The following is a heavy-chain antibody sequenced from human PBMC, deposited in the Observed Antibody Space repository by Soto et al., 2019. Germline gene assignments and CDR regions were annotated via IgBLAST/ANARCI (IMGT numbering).Heavy chain of an antibody. CDR3: ARGRYYYGSGSI. Sequence: QVQLQESGPGPVKPSETLSLTCTVSGGSISSYYWSWIRQPPGKGLEWIGYIYYSGSTNYNPSLKSRVTISVDTSKNQFSLKLSSVTAADTAVYYCARGRYYYGSGSIWGQGTMVTVSS. J-gene: IGHJ3*02. CDR2: IYYSGST. CDR1: GGSISSYY. D-gene: IGHD3-10*01. V-gene: IGHV4-59*01.